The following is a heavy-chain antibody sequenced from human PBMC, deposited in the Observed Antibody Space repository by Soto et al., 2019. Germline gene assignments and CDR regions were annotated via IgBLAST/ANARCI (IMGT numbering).Heavy chain of an antibody. CDR1: GGTFSSYA. Sequence: ASVKVSCKASGGTFSSYAISWVRQAPGQGLEWMGGISPIYGTTNYAQKFQGRVTITTDASTSTAYMELRSLRSDDTAVYYCTRVSAPWFDPWGQGTLVTVSS. V-gene: IGHV1-69*05. CDR2: ISPIYGTT. J-gene: IGHJ5*02. CDR3: TRVSAPWFDP. D-gene: IGHD3-3*02.